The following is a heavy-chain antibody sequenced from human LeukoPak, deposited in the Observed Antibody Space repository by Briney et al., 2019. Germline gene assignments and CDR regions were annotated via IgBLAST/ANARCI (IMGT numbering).Heavy chain of an antibody. CDR1: GGTFSSYA. CDR3: ARDHAYCGGDSDPCEAASWYFDL. D-gene: IGHD2-21*01. J-gene: IGHJ2*01. V-gene: IGHV1-69*13. CDR2: IIPIFGTA. Sequence: GASVKVSCKASGGTFSSYAISWVRQAPGQGLEWMGGIIPIFGTANYAQKFQGRVTITADESTSTAYMELSSLRAEDTAVYYCARDHAYCGGDSDPCEAASWYFDLWGRGTLITVSP.